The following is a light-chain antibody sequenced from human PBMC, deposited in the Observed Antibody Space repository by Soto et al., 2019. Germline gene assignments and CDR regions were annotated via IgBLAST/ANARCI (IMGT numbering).Light chain of an antibody. V-gene: IGKV1-39*01. J-gene: IGKJ5*01. CDR3: QQSFSPPPVT. CDR1: QNINRF. Sequence: DIQMTQSPSSLSASVGDRVTITCRASQNINRFLNWYQQKPGKAPKLLIYGAASLQSGVPSRFSGSRSGTYFTLTINSLQPEDFATYYCQQSFSPPPVTFGQGTRLEIK. CDR2: GAA.